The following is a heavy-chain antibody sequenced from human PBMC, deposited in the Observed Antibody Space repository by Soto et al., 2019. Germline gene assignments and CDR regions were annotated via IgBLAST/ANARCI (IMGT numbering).Heavy chain of an antibody. V-gene: IGHV3-23*01. CDR2: ISGSGGST. CDR1: GFTFSSYA. J-gene: IGHJ4*02. Sequence: EVQLLESGGGLVQPGGSLRLSCAASGFTFSSYAMSWVRQAPGKGLEWVSAISGSGGSTYYADSVKGRFTISRDNSKNTLYLQMNSLRAEDTAVYYCAKGKERLKQWLVPSFDYWGQGTLVTVSS. D-gene: IGHD6-19*01. CDR3: AKGKERLKQWLVPSFDY.